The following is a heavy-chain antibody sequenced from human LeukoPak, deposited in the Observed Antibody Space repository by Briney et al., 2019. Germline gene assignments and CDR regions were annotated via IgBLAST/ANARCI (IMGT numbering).Heavy chain of an antibody. CDR1: GFTFSSYS. J-gene: IGHJ6*02. V-gene: IGHV3-48*01. D-gene: IGHD3-22*01. CDR2: ISSSSSTI. Sequence: AGGSLRLSCAASGFTFSSYSMNWVRQAPGKGLEWVSYISSSSSTIYYADSVKGRFTISRDNAKNSLYLQMNSLRGEDTAVYYCARDGTMIVVVPSHMDVWGQGTTVTVSS. CDR3: ARDGTMIVVVPSHMDV.